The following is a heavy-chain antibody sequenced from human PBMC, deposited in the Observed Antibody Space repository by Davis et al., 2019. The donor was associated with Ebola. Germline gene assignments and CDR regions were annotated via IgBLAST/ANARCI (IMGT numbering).Heavy chain of an antibody. CDR3: ARMENWFDP. Sequence: GSLRLSCTVSGDSISGSRYYWGWIRQPPGKGPEWIGSLFYSGHNYYNPSLKSRVTISVDTSKNQFSLKLSSVTAADTAVYYCARMENWFDPWGQGTLVTVSS. J-gene: IGHJ5*02. V-gene: IGHV4-39*01. CDR2: LFYSGHN. D-gene: IGHD1-1*01. CDR1: GDSISGSRYY.